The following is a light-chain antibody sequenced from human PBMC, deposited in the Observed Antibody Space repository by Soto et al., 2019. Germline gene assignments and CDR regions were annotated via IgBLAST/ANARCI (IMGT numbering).Light chain of an antibody. Sequence: QSVLTQPRSVSGSPGQSVTISCTGTSSDVGGYNYVSWYQQHPGKAPKLMIYDVSKGPSGVPDRFSGSKSGNTASLTISGLQAEDEADYYCCSYAGSYTFAVVFGGGTKVTVL. V-gene: IGLV2-11*01. CDR1: SSDVGGYNY. CDR2: DVS. J-gene: IGLJ2*01. CDR3: CSYAGSYTFAVV.